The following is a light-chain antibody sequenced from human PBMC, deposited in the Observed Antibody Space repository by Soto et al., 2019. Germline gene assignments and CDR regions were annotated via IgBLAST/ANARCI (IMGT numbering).Light chain of an antibody. CDR3: SSYTIRSDLEVV. Sequence: QSALTQPASVSGSPGQSITISCTGTSSDVGGYNYVSWYQQHPGKAPKLMIYDVSNRHSGVSNRFSGSKSGTTASLTISGLQAEDEADYYCSSYTIRSDLEVVFGGGTNLTVL. J-gene: IGLJ2*01. CDR2: DVS. V-gene: IGLV2-14*01. CDR1: SSDVGGYNY.